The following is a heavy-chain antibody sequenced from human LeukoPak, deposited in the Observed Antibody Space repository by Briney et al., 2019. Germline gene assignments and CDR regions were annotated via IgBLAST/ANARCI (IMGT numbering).Heavy chain of an antibody. V-gene: IGHV1-2*02. J-gene: IGHJ4*02. D-gene: IGHD3-10*01. Sequence: GASVKVSCKASGYTFSGHYMHWVRQAPGQGLEWMGWINPNSGGTNYAQKLQGRVTMTRDTSTSTVYMELSSLRSEDTAVYYCARVYYGSGDYWGQGTLVTVSS. CDR2: INPNSGGT. CDR3: ARVYYGSGDY. CDR1: GYTFSGHY.